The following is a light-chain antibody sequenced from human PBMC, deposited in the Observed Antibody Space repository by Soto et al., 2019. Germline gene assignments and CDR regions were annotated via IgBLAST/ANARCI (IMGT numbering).Light chain of an antibody. V-gene: IGKV3-15*01. CDR3: QQYKNGWT. CDR2: GAS. J-gene: IGKJ1*01. CDR1: QSVSSN. Sequence: EIVMTQSPATLSVSPGERATLSCRASQSVSSNLAWYQQKPGQAPRLPIYGASTRATGIPAKFSGGGSGTEFTLTISSLQSEDFAIYYCQQYKNGWTFGQGTKVDIK.